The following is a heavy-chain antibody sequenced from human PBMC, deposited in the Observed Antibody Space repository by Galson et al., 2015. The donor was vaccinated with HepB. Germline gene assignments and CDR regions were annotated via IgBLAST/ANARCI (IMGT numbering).Heavy chain of an antibody. V-gene: IGHV3-30*04. CDR1: GFLFSTYA. CDR2: VSYDGSNT. Sequence: SLRLSCAASGFLFSTYAMHWVRQAPGKGLEWLVVVSYDGSNTYYRDSVKGRFTISRDNSKNTLYLQMNSLRADDTAVYFCATVDYGDYSGFWGQGTLVTVSS. D-gene: IGHD4-17*01. J-gene: IGHJ4*02. CDR3: ATVDYGDYSGF.